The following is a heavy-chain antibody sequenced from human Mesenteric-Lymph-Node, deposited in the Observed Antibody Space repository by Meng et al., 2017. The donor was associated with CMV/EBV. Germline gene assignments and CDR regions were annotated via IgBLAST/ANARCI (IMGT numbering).Heavy chain of an antibody. CDR3: GKDIYADYVGEGFDN. CDR1: GFTFSNYA. J-gene: IGHJ4*02. V-gene: IGHV3-23*01. Sequence: GGSLRLSCAASGFTFSNYAMSWVRQAPGKGLKWVSTITDSGGRTFYADSVKGRFTISRDNSKNTLYLQMDSLRADDTALYYCGKDIYADYVGEGFDNWGQGTLVTVSS. CDR2: ITDSGGRT. D-gene: IGHD4-17*01.